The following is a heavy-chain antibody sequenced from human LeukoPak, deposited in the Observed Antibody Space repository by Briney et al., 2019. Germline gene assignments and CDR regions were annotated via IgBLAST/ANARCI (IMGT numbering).Heavy chain of an antibody. CDR1: GYTFTSYD. CDR3: ARGTRSYGSGSYYFGS. D-gene: IGHD3-10*01. Sequence: ASVKVSCKASGYTFTSYDINWVRQATGQGLEWMGWMNPNSGNTGYAQKFQGRVTMTRNTSISTAYMELSSLRSEDTAVYYCARGTRSYGSGSYYFGSWGQGTLVTVSS. CDR2: MNPNSGNT. V-gene: IGHV1-8*01. J-gene: IGHJ4*02.